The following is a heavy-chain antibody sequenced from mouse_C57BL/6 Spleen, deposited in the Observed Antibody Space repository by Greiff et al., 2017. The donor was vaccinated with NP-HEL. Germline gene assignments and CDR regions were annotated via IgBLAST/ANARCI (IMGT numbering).Heavy chain of an antibody. V-gene: IGHV1-22*01. Sequence: VQLQQSGPELVKPGASVKLSCKASGYTFTDYNMHWVKQSHGKSLEWIGYITPNNGGTSYTQKFKGKATLTVNKSSSTAYMELRSLTSEDSAVYYCARGEWLLRGYFDDWGQGTTLTVSS. CDR1: GYTFTDYN. CDR2: ITPNNGGT. D-gene: IGHD2-3*01. J-gene: IGHJ2*01. CDR3: ARGEWLLRGYFDD.